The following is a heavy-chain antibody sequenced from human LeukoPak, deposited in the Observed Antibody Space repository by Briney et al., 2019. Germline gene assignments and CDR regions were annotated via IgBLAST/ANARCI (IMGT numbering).Heavy chain of an antibody. CDR3: ARGGRRF. J-gene: IGHJ4*02. Sequence: GRSLRLSCAASGFTFSNFAIHWVRQAPGKGLEWVAVISYDGSNKYDADSVKGQFTISRDNSMNTLYLQMNSLRAEDMAVYYCARGGRRFWGQGTLVTVSS. V-gene: IGHV3-30-3*01. CDR2: ISYDGSNK. D-gene: IGHD3-16*01. CDR1: GFTFSNFA.